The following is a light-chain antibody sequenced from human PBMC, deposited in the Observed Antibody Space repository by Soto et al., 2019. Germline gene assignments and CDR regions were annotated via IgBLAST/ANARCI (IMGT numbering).Light chain of an antibody. V-gene: IGLV2-23*01. CDR2: EGT. CDR3: CSYAGNSSFV. J-gene: IGLJ1*01. CDR1: SSDVGSYNL. Sequence: QSVLTQPASVSGSPGQSITISCTGTSSDVGSYNLVSWYQQHPGKAPKLMIYEGTKRPSGVSNRFSGSKSGNTASLTISGLQAEDEADYYCCSYAGNSSFVFGTGTKGTVL.